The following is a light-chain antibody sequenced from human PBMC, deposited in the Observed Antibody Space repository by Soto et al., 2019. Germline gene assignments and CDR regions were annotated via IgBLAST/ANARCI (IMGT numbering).Light chain of an antibody. CDR1: QSVTSN. CDR3: QQYNNWPPN. Sequence: ETVMTQSPATLSVSPGERATLSCRASQSVTSNLAWYQQKPGQAPRLLVYGASTRATGIPARFSGSGSGTEFTLSISSLQSEDFAVYYCQQYNNWPPNFGQGTKLEI. CDR2: GAS. J-gene: IGKJ2*01. V-gene: IGKV3-15*01.